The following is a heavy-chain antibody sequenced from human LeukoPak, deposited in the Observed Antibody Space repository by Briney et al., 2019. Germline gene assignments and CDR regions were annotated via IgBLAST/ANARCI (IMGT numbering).Heavy chain of an antibody. V-gene: IGHV3-33*06. CDR2: IWYDGSNK. D-gene: IGHD3-10*01. CDR1: GFTFSSYG. CDR3: AKDAHGESIFDY. Sequence: GGSLRLSCAASGFTFSSYGMHWVRQAPGKGLEWVAIIWYDGSNKNYADSAKGRFTISRDNSKNALYLQMNSLRAEDTAVYYCAKDAHGESIFDYWGQGTLVTVSS. J-gene: IGHJ4*02.